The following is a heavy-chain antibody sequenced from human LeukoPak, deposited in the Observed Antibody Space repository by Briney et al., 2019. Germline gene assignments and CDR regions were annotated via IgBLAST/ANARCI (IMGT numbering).Heavy chain of an antibody. CDR2: IHYSGST. CDR3: ARRTGCSGGSCYVDY. J-gene: IGHJ4*02. Sequence: GSLRLSCAASGFTFSSYWMSWVRQAPGKGLEWIGYIHYSGSTNYNPSLKSRVTISVDTSKNQFSLRLSSVTAADTAVYYCARRTGCSGGSCYVDYWGQGTLVTVSS. CDR1: GFTFSSYW. V-gene: IGHV4-59*08. D-gene: IGHD2-15*01.